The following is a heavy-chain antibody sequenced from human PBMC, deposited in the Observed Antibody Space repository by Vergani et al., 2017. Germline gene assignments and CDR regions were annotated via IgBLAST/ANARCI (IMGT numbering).Heavy chain of an antibody. CDR1: GFTFSSYA. CDR2: ISGSGGST. CDR3: AKVREAYSSSSVYFDY. J-gene: IGHJ4*02. D-gene: IGHD6-6*01. Sequence: EVQLLESRGGLVQPGGSLRLSCAASGFTFSSYAMSWVRQAPGKGLEWVSAISGSGGSTYYADSVKGRFTISRDNSKNTLYLQMNSLRAEDTAVYYCAKVREAYSSSSVYFDYWGQGTLVTVSS. V-gene: IGHV3-23*01.